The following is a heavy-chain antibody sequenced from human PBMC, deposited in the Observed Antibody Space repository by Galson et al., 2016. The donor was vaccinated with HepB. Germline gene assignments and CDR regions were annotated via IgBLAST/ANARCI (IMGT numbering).Heavy chain of an antibody. CDR2: ISASNDNT. D-gene: IGHD2-8*01. CDR3: AGVRLAEVMVYAPRFDY. J-gene: IGHJ4*02. V-gene: IGHV1-18*01. CDR1: GYTFITYG. Sequence: SVKVSCKASGYTFITYGLAWVRQAPGQGLEWMGWISASNDNTNYAEKLQGRVTMTRDTSTNTAYMELRSVRYDDTAVYYCAGVRLAEVMVYAPRFDYWGQGTPVTVSS.